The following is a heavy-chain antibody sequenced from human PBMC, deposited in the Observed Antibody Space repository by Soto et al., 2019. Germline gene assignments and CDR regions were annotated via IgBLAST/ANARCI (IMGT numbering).Heavy chain of an antibody. V-gene: IGHV3-15*07. CDR1: GFTFSNAW. D-gene: IGHD2-15*01. CDR2: IKSKTDGGTT. CDR3: TTDLERYCSGGSCYSYYYYGMDV. Sequence: GGSLRLSCAASGFTFSNAWMNWVRQAPGKGLEWVGRIKSKTDGGTTDYAAPVKGRFTISRDDSKNTLYLQMNSLKTEDTAVYYCTTDLERYCSGGSCYSYYYYGMDVWGQGTTVTVSS. J-gene: IGHJ6*02.